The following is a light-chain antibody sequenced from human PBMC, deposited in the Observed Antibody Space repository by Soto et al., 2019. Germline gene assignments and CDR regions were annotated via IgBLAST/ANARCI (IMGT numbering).Light chain of an antibody. CDR2: GDT. CDR1: SSNIGSPYG. J-gene: IGLJ2*01. Sequence: QSVLTQPPSVSGAPGQRVTISCAGSSSNIGSPYGVHWYQQLPGTAPKLLIYGDTNRPSGVPDRFSGSKSGTSASLAITGLQDEDEANYYCHSYDSSLSGSGVFGGGTKLTVL. V-gene: IGLV1-40*01. CDR3: HSYDSSLSGSGV.